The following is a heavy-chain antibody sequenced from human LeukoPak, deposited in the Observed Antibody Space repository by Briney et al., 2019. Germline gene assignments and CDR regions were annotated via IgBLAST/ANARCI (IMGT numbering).Heavy chain of an antibody. V-gene: IGHV1-69*13. CDR1: GGTFSSYA. CDR2: IIPIFGTA. J-gene: IGHJ6*02. Sequence: GASVKVSCKASGGTFSSYAISWVRQAPGQGLEWMGGIIPIFGTANYAQKFQGRVTITADESTSTAYMELSSLRSEDTAVYYCARGLSYYDFWSGYAGSANDYGMDVWGQGTTVTVSS. CDR3: ARGLSYYDFWSGYAGSANDYGMDV. D-gene: IGHD3-3*01.